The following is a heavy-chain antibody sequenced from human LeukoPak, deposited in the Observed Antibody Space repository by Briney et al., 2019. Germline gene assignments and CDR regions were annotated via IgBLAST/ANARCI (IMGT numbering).Heavy chain of an antibody. CDR1: GFTFSGYW. CDR2: IKRDESDK. V-gene: IGHV3-7*01. Sequence: GGSLRLSCEASGFTFSGYWMTWVRQAPGKGLEWVANIKRDESDKHYVDSVKGRFTISRDNAKNSLYLQMNSPRVEDTAVYYCARAHNWKYGTFDYWGQGTLVTVSS. J-gene: IGHJ4*02. D-gene: IGHD1-7*01. CDR3: ARAHNWKYGTFDY.